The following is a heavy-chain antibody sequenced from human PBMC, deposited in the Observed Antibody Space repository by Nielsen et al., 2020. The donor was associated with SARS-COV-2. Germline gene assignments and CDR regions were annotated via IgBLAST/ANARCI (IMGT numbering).Heavy chain of an antibody. CDR2: IKRDGSEK. J-gene: IGHJ4*02. CDR3: VREWGY. D-gene: IGHD1-26*01. V-gene: IGHV3-7*01. CDR1: GFMFSNDW. Sequence: GKSLKISCAASGFMFSNDWMSWVRLAPGKGLEWVANIKRDGSEKHYVDSVKGRFTVSRDNAKNSLFLQMNSVRADDTAVYYCVREWGYWGLGTLVTVSS.